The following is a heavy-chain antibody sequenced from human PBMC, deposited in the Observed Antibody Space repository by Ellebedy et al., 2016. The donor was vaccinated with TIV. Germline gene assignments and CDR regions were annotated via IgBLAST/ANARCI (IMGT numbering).Heavy chain of an antibody. D-gene: IGHD3-10*01. CDR3: AKTEPYGTTWFGRIY. Sequence: PGGSLRLSCAVLGFTFSNYAMTWVRQAPGQGLEWVSAIDGAGGTHYAASVKGRFTISGDNSKKTFYLEMNSLGVDDTAVYYCAKTEPYGTTWFGRIYWGQGTLVTVSS. V-gene: IGHV3-23*01. CDR2: IDGAGGT. J-gene: IGHJ4*02. CDR1: GFTFSNYA.